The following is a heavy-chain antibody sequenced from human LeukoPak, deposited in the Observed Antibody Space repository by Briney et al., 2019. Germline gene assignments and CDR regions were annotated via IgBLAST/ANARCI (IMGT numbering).Heavy chain of an antibody. CDR2: INDRGST. V-gene: IGHV4-34*01. CDR1: GGSFSGYY. Sequence: SETLSLTCGVYGGSFSGYYWSWIRQPPGKRLEWIGGINDRGSTNYNPPRRSRFTISLDTSKKQFSLKVSAVTAADTAVYYCARARRDNGYYSIDYWGQGTLVTVSS. J-gene: IGHJ4*02. D-gene: IGHD3-3*01. CDR3: ARARRDNGYYSIDY.